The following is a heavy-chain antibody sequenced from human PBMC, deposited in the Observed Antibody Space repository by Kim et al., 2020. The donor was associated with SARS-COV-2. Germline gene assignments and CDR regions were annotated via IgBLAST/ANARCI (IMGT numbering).Heavy chain of an antibody. V-gene: IGHV4-34*01. D-gene: IGHD3-22*01. CDR1: GGSFSGYY. Sequence: SETLSLTCAVYGGSFSGYYWSWIRQPPGKGLEWIGEINHSGSTNYNPSLKSRVTISVDTSKNQFSLKLSSVTAADTAVYYCARFDYYDSSGYYPLLGYWGQGTVVTVSS. CDR2: INHSGST. CDR3: ARFDYYDSSGYYPLLGY. J-gene: IGHJ4*02.